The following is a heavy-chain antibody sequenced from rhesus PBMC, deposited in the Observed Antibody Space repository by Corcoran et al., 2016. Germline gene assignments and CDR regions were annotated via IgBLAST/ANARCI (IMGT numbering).Heavy chain of an antibody. Sequence: QVQLQESGPGLGKPWETLSLTCAVPGGSISSNNWSGIGQPPGKELEGIGRISGSGGSTDYNPSLKSRVTISTDTSKNQFSLKLSSVTAADTAVYYCARERGYSGSWNGLGYWGQGVLVTVSS. CDR2: ISGSGGST. CDR1: GGSISSNN. D-gene: IGHD6-25*01. CDR3: ARERGYSGSWNGLGY. V-gene: IGHV4-173*01. J-gene: IGHJ4*01.